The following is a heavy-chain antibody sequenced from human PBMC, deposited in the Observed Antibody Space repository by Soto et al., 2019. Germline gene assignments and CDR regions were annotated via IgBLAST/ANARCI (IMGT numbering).Heavy chain of an antibody. CDR2: TSGSGDTT. D-gene: IGHD5-12*01. CDR3: AKMVHGGYVSYFDY. V-gene: IGHV3-23*01. Sequence: GGSLRLSCEASGFTFTSYAMSWVRQAPGKGLEWVSATSGSGDTTYYADSVKGRFTISRDNSEKRLYLQMNSLRAEDTAVYYCAKMVHGGYVSYFDYWGQGTLVTVSS. J-gene: IGHJ4*02. CDR1: GFTFTSYA.